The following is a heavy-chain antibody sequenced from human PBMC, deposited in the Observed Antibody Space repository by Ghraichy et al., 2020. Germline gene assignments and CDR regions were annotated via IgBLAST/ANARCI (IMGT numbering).Heavy chain of an antibody. D-gene: IGHD3-22*01. Sequence: GGSLRLSCAASGFTFSSYDMHWVRQATGKGLEWVSAIGTAGDTYYPGSVKGRFTISRENAKNSLYLQMNSLRAGDTAVYYCARALDSSGSFDYWGQGTLVTVSS. CDR3: ARALDSSGSFDY. CDR2: IGTAGDT. J-gene: IGHJ4*02. CDR1: GFTFSSYD. V-gene: IGHV3-13*01.